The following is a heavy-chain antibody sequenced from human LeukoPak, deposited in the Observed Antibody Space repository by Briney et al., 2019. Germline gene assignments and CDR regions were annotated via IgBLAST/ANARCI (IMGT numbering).Heavy chain of an antibody. D-gene: IGHD3-22*01. CDR1: GGSISSYY. CDR2: IYYSGST. J-gene: IGHJ4*02. CDR3: ARGPDYYDSSVPFDY. V-gene: IGHV4-59*01. Sequence: SETLSLTCTVSGGSISSYYWSWIRQPPGKGLEWIGYIYYSGSTNYNPSLKSRVTISVDTSKNQFSLKLSSVTAADTAVYYCARGPDYYDSSVPFDYWGQGTLVTVSS.